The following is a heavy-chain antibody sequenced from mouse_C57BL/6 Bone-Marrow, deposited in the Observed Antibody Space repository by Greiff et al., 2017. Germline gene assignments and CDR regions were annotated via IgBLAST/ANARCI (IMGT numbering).Heavy chain of an antibody. V-gene: IGHV5-9-1*02. Sequence: EVMLVESGEGLVKPGGSLKLSCAASGFTFSSYAMSWVRQTPEKRLEWVAYISSGGDYIYYADTVKGRFTISRDNARNTLYLQMSSLKSEDTAMDYCTREGGGYYVRYFDYWGQGTTLTVSS. D-gene: IGHD2-3*01. J-gene: IGHJ2*01. CDR1: GFTFSSYA. CDR2: ISSGGDYI. CDR3: TREGGGYYVRYFDY.